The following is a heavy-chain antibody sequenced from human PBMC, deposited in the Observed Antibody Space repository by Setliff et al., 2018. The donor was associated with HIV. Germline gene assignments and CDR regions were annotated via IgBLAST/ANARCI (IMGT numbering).Heavy chain of an antibody. J-gene: IGHJ3*02. CDR1: GDSISSSRSF. D-gene: IGHD1-26*01. Sequence: PSETLSLTCTVSGDSISSSRSFWGWIRQSPGKGLEWIGSIYFSGSVFYNPSLNSRVIISIDTSRNQFSLKVSSVTAADTAVYYCARYGHGVGATALDAFDIWGQGTMVTVS. CDR3: ARYGHGVGATALDAFDI. V-gene: IGHV4-39*07. CDR2: IYFSGSV.